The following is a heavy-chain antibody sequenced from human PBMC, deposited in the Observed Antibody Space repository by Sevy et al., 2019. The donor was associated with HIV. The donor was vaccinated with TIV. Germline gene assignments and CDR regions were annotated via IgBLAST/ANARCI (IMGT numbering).Heavy chain of an antibody. CDR1: GFTFSSYA. Sequence: GSLRLSCAASGFTFSSYAMHWVRQAPGKGLEWVALVSFGGSSKEYTDSLKGRFTISRDNSKNTLYLQMNSLRAEDSGVYYCAKDRWGSGDFRGYFDHWGQGTLVTVSS. CDR2: VSFGGSSK. CDR3: AKDRWGSGDFRGYFDH. J-gene: IGHJ4*02. V-gene: IGHV3-30*18. D-gene: IGHD4-17*01.